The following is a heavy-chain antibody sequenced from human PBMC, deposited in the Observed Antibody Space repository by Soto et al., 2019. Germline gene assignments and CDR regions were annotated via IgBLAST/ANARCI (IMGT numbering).Heavy chain of an antibody. J-gene: IGHJ3*02. D-gene: IGHD4-17*01. V-gene: IGHV2-5*02. CDR2: IYWDDDK. CDR3: ALSTTVKTTYSFDI. Sequence: QITLKEYGPTLVKPTQTLTLTCTFSGFSLSTSGMGVGWIRQHPGKALEWLALIYWDDDKRYSPSLKSRLTITKDTYKNQVVLTMTNMDPVDTATYYCALSTTVKTTYSFDIWGQGTMVTVSS. CDR1: GFSLSTSGMG.